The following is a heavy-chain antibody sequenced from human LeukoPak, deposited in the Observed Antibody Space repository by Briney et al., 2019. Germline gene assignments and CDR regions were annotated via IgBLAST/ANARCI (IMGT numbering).Heavy chain of an antibody. D-gene: IGHD3-22*01. CDR1: GYTFTSYG. V-gene: IGHV1-18*01. CDR2: ISAYNGNT. CDR3: ARDRTHYYDSSGYPMGLDY. J-gene: IGHJ4*02. Sequence: ASVKVSRKASGYTFTSYGISWVRQAPGQGLEWMGWISAYNGNTNYAQKLQGRVTMTTDTSTSTAYMELRSLRSDDTAVYYCARDRTHYYDSSGYPMGLDYWGQGTLVTVSS.